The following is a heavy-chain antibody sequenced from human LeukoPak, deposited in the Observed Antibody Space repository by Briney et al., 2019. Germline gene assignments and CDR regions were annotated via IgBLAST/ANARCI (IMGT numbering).Heavy chain of an antibody. CDR2: INAGNGNT. V-gene: IGHV1-3*01. Sequence: ASVKVSCTAPGYTFTSYAMHWVRQAPGQRLEWMGWINAGNGNTKYSQKFQGRVTITRNTSASTAYMELSSLRSEDTAVYYCARYRGSSWPKVDYWGQGTLVTVSS. CDR1: GYTFTSYA. CDR3: ARYRGSSWPKVDY. J-gene: IGHJ4*02. D-gene: IGHD6-13*01.